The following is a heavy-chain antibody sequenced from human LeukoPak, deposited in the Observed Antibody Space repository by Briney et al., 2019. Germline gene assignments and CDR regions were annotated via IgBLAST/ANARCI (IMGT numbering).Heavy chain of an antibody. CDR1: GISFSTYA. CDR2: ISGSGDST. D-gene: IGHD6-19*01. Sequence: GGSLRLSCAASGISFSTYAMSWVRQAPGKGLEWVSTISGSGDSTCYAGSVKGRFTISRDNSKNSLYLQMNSLRAEDTAVYYCARDLAVAALTYYYYGMDVWGQGTTVTVSS. J-gene: IGHJ6*02. V-gene: IGHV3-23*01. CDR3: ARDLAVAALTYYYYGMDV.